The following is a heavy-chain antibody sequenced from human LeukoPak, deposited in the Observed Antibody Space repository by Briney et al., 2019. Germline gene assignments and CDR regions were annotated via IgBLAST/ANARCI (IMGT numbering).Heavy chain of an antibody. CDR1: GFSLSTRGVG. J-gene: IGHJ1*01. CDR2: IYWDDDK. D-gene: IGHD3-10*01. Sequence: GSGPTLVHPTPTLTLTFTFSGFSLSTRGVGVGWIRQPPGKALEWLSLIYWDDDKRYSPSLKSSLTITKDTSKTQVVLTMTNMDPVDTATYYCAHSKVLLWFGEPFMGYFQHWGQGTLVTASS. V-gene: IGHV2-5*02. CDR3: AHSKVLLWFGEPFMGYFQH.